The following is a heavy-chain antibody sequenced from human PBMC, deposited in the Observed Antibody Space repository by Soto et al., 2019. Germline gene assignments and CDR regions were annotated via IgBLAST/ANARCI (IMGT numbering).Heavy chain of an antibody. CDR3: AKDPYYYDSSGYYPYYYYYGMDV. D-gene: IGHD3-22*01. Sequence: GGSLRLSCAASGFTFSSYAMSWVRQAPGKGLEWVSAISGSGGSTYYADSVKGRFTISRDNSKNTLYLQMNSLRAEDTAVYYCAKDPYYYDSSGYYPYYYYYGMDVWGQGTTVTV. V-gene: IGHV3-23*01. CDR2: ISGSGGST. CDR1: GFTFSSYA. J-gene: IGHJ6*02.